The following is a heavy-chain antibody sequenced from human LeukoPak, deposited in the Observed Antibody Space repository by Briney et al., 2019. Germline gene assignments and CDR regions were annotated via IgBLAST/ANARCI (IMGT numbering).Heavy chain of an antibody. CDR3: ARVGTAEGTLEDY. V-gene: IGHV3-7*01. Sequence: GGSLRLSCAASGFTFRTYWMSWVRQPPGEGLEWVANIKNDGSEKYYVDSVKGRFTISRDNAKNSLYLQMNSLRADDTAVYYCARVGTAEGTLEDYWGQGTLVTVSS. CDR1: GFTFRTYW. D-gene: IGHD6-13*01. J-gene: IGHJ4*02. CDR2: IKNDGSEK.